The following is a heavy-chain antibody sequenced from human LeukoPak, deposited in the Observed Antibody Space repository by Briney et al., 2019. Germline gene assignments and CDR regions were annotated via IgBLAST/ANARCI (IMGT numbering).Heavy chain of an antibody. CDR1: GYTFTSYD. J-gene: IGHJ4*02. V-gene: IGHV1-8*01. Sequence: ASVKVSCKASGYTFTSYDINWVRQATGQGLEWMGCMNPNSGNTGYAQKLQGRVTMTTDTSTSTAYMELRSLRSDDTAVYYCARGLFGSGSSFFDYWGQGTLVTVSS. CDR2: MNPNSGNT. CDR3: ARGLFGSGSSFFDY. D-gene: IGHD3-10*01.